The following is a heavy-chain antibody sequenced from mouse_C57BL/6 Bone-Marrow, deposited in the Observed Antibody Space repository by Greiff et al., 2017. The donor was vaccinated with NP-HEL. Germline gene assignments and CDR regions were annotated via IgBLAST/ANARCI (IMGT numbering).Heavy chain of an antibody. D-gene: IGHD1-1*01. CDR2: INPYNGGT. Sequence: EVQLQQSGPVLVKPGASVKMSCKASGYTFTDYYMNWVKQSHGKSLEWIGVINPYNGGTSYNQKFKGKATLTVDKSSSTAYMELNSLTSEDSAVYYCARYYYGRNYFDYWGQGTTLTVSS. J-gene: IGHJ2*01. CDR3: ARYYYGRNYFDY. CDR1: GYTFTDYY. V-gene: IGHV1-19*01.